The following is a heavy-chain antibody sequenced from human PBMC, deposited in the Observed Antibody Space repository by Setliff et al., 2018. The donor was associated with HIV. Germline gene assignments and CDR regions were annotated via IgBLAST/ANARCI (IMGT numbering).Heavy chain of an antibody. CDR3: ARLGGAYDYVWGSYRHNSYYFDY. CDR1: AYPFTTYD. D-gene: IGHD3-16*02. Sequence: GASVKVSCKASAYPFTTYDINWVRQATGQGLEWMGWMDPNSGNTGYAQKFQGRVTMTRNTSITTAYMELSSLRSEDTAVYYCARLGGAYDYVWGSYRHNSYYFDYWGQGTLVTVSS. V-gene: IGHV1-8*02. J-gene: IGHJ4*02. CDR2: MDPNSGNT.